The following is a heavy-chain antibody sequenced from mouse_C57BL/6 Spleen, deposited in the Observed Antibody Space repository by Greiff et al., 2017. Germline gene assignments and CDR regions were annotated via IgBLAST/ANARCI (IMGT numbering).Heavy chain of an antibody. CDR3: AREGFYDCVEFAY. CDR1: GYTFTSYG. Sequence: VQLQQSGAELARPGASVKLSCKASGYTFTSYGISWVKQRTGQGLEWIGEIYPRSGNTYYNEKFKGKATLTADKSTSTAYMELRILTSEDSAVYFLAREGFYDCVEFAYWGQGTLVTVSA. J-gene: IGHJ3*01. CDR2: IYPRSGNT. V-gene: IGHV1-81*01. D-gene: IGHD2-3*01.